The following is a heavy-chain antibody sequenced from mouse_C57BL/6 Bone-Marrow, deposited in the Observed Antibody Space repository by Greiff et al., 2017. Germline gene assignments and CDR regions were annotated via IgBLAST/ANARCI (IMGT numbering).Heavy chain of an antibody. Sequence: VQLKESEGGLVQPGSSMKLSCTASGFTFSDYYMAWVRQVPEKGLEWVANINYDGSSTYYLDSLKSRFIISRDNAKNILYLQMSSLKSEDTATYYCARDMGSNYGYAMDYWGQGTSVTVSS. V-gene: IGHV5-16*01. CDR1: GFTFSDYY. CDR2: INYDGSST. D-gene: IGHD2-5*01. CDR3: ARDMGSNYGYAMDY. J-gene: IGHJ4*01.